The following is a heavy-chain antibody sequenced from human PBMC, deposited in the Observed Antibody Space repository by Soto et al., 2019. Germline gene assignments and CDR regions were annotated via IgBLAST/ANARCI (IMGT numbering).Heavy chain of an antibody. CDR2: IYYSGST. CDR1: GGSISSGGYS. Sequence: QVQLQESGPGLVKPSQTLSLTCTVSGGSISSGGYSWSWIRQHPGKGLEWIGYIYYSGSTYYNPSLKSRVTISVDTSKNQFSLKLSSVTAADTAVYYCARAVVAASSPFDYWGQGTLVTVSS. J-gene: IGHJ4*02. CDR3: ARAVVAASSPFDY. D-gene: IGHD2-15*01. V-gene: IGHV4-31*03.